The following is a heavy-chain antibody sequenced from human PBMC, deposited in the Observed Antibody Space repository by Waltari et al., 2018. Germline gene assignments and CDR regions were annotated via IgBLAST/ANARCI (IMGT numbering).Heavy chain of an antibody. CDR1: GASIKRSNW. Sequence: QVQLQESGPGLVKPSETLSLTCTVSGASIKRSNWWSWVRQSPGKGLEWIGEIFHTGSTNYNPSLKSRVTMSVDKSKNQFSLNLNSVSDADTAIYYCASPGAEVGSGNWYFSLWGRGTLVTVSS. CDR2: IFHTGST. J-gene: IGHJ2*01. CDR3: ASPGAEVGSGNWYFSL. D-gene: IGHD3-10*01. V-gene: IGHV4-4*02.